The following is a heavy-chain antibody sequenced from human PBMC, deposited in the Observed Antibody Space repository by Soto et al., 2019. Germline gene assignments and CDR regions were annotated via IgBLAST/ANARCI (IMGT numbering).Heavy chain of an antibody. D-gene: IGHD1-7*01. CDR2: IYYSGST. Sequence: PSETLSLTCTVSGGSIRSSGYYWGWIRQPPGKGLEWIGNIYYSGSTYYNPSLKSRVTISVDTSKNQFSLKLSSVTAADTAVYYCARQTGTGYYYYYYMDVWGKGTTVTVSS. J-gene: IGHJ6*03. V-gene: IGHV4-39*01. CDR3: ARQTGTGYYYYYYMDV. CDR1: GGSIRSSGYY.